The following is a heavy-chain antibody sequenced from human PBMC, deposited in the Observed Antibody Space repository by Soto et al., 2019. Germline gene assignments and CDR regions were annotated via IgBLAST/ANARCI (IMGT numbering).Heavy chain of an antibody. CDR1: GFSLSTSGVG. CDR3: AHRTYCSGTNCYQKAFDY. D-gene: IGHD2-15*01. Sequence: QITLKESGPTLVKPTQTLTLTCTFSGFSLSTSGVGVGWIRQPPGKALEWLALIYWNDDKRYSPSLKSRLTITKDTSKNQVVLTMTNMDPVDTATYYCAHRTYCSGTNCYQKAFDYWGQGTLVTVSS. V-gene: IGHV2-5*01. J-gene: IGHJ4*02. CDR2: IYWNDDK.